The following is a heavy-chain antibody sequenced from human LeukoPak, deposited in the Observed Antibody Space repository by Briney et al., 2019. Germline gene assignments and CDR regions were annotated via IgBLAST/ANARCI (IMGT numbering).Heavy chain of an antibody. V-gene: IGHV3-74*01. Sequence: GGSLRLSCVASGYTFTTYWMHWVRQAPGKRLVWVSRINEDGSSTSYAESVRGRFTISRDNAKNTLYLQMNSLRAGDAAVYYCTRDKFGAHDSWGQGTLVTVSS. D-gene: IGHD3-10*01. J-gene: IGHJ4*02. CDR1: GYTFTTYW. CDR2: INEDGSST. CDR3: TRDKFGAHDS.